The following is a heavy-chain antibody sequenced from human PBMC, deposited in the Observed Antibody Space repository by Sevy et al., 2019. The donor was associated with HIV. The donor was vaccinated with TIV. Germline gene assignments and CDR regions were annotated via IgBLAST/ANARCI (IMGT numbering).Heavy chain of an antibody. D-gene: IGHD3-22*01. J-gene: IGHJ3*02. CDR2: YDPEDGET. CDR3: ATSPDYYDGSRDAFDI. CDR1: GYSVSDLS. Sequence: ASVKVSCKVSGYSVSDLSIHWVRQAPGKGLEWMGGYDPEDGETIYAQKFQGRVTMTEDTSTDTAYMELSSLRSEDTAVYYCATSPDYYDGSRDAFDIWGQGTMVTVSS. V-gene: IGHV1-24*01.